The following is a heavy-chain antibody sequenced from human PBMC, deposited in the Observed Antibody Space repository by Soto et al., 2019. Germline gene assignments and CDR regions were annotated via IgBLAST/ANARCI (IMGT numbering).Heavy chain of an antibody. CDR3: AREAAAATQGWDV. J-gene: IGHJ6*02. D-gene: IGHD6-13*01. CDR2: ISYDGSNK. Sequence: GGSLRLSCASSVFTFSIYAMHWVRQAPGKGLEWVAVISYDGSNKYYADSVKGRFTISRDNSKNTLYLQMNSLRAEDTAVYYCAREAAAATQGWDVWGQGTTVTVSS. V-gene: IGHV3-30-3*01. CDR1: VFTFSIYA.